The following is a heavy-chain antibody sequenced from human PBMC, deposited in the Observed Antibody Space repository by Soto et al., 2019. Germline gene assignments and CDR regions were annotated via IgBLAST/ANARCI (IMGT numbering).Heavy chain of an antibody. CDR3: ARDRVVRGVIDGMDV. D-gene: IGHD3-10*01. CDR2: IYYSGST. J-gene: IGHJ6*02. V-gene: IGHV4-31*03. Sequence: QVQLQGSGPGLVKPSQTLSLTCTVSGGSISSGGYYWSWIRQHPGKGLEWIGYIYYSGSTYYNPSLKSRVTISVDTSKNQFSLKLSSVTAADTAVYYCARDRVVRGVIDGMDVWGQGTTVTVSS. CDR1: GGSISSGGYY.